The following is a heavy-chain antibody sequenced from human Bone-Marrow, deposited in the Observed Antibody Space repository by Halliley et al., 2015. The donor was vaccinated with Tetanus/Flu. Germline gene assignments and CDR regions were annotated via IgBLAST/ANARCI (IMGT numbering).Heavy chain of an antibody. J-gene: IGHJ6*02. CDR1: GFTFSNYN. CDR3: AGEGYCSGGNCYSSGSDYGMDV. CDR2: ISGSGDRT. Sequence: LSLTCAASGFTFSNYNMNWVRQAPRKGLEWVSHISGSGDRTYYADSVKGRFTISRDNAKNSLYLQMNSLRAEDTAVYYCAGEGYCSGGNCYSSGSDYGMDVWGQGTTVTVSS. D-gene: IGHD2-15*01. V-gene: IGHV3-21*01.